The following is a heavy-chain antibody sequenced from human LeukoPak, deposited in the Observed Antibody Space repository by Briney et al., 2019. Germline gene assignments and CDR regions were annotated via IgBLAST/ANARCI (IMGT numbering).Heavy chain of an antibody. J-gene: IGHJ5*02. CDR3: ARGVGYSSGWKGNNWFDP. D-gene: IGHD6-19*01. V-gene: IGHV4-39*07. CDR2: IYYTGSTSYT. CDR1: GGSISSNNYL. Sequence: SETLSLTCTVSGGSISSNNYLWGWIRQPPGKGLEWIGRIYYTGSTSYTSYNPSLKSRVTMSVDTSKNQFSLRLSSVTAADTAVYYCARGVGYSSGWKGNNWFDPWGQGTLVTVSS.